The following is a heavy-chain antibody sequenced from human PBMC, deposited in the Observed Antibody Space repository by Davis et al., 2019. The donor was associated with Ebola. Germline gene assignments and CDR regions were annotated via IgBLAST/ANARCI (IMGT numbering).Heavy chain of an antibody. CDR3: AREGRSGYSNWFNP. CDR1: GGSFSGYY. V-gene: IGHV4-34*01. D-gene: IGHD3-22*01. CDR2: INHSGRT. Sequence: SQTLSLTCAVYGGSFSGYYWSWVRQPPGKGLEWIGEINHSGRTNYNPSLKSRVTISVDMSKNQFSLKMSSVTAADTAVYYCAREGRSGYSNWFNPWGQGTLVTVSS. J-gene: IGHJ5*02.